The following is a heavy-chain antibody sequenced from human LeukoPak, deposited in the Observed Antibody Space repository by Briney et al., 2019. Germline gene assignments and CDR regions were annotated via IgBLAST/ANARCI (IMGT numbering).Heavy chain of an antibody. V-gene: IGHV3-30-3*01. CDR1: GFTFSSYW. D-gene: IGHD3-3*01. CDR2: ISYDGSKI. Sequence: GGSLRLSCAASGFTFSSYWMSWVRQAPGKGLEWVTLISYDGSKIYYAGSVKGRFTISRDNSKNTLFLQMNSLRAEDTAVYYCATESGWGPPHAFDFWGQGTMVTVSS. CDR3: ATESGWGPPHAFDF. J-gene: IGHJ3*01.